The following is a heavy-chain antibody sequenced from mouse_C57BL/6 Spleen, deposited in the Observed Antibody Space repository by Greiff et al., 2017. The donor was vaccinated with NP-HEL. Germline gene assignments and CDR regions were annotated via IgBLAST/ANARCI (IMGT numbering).Heavy chain of an antibody. CDR1: GYTFTSYW. Sequence: QVQLKQPGAELVRPGTSVKLSCKASGYTFTSYWMHWVKQRPGQGLEWIGVIDPSDSYTNYNQKFKGKATLTVDTSSSTAYMQLSSLTSEDSAVYYCARGRSSSSFDYWGQGTTLTVSS. CDR3: ARGRSSSSFDY. CDR2: IDPSDSYT. J-gene: IGHJ2*01. V-gene: IGHV1-59*01. D-gene: IGHD1-1*01.